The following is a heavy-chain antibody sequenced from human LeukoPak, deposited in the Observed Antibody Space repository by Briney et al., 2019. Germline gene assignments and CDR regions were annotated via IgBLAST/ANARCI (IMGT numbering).Heavy chain of an antibody. V-gene: IGHV1-18*01. CDR3: ARDRGYFDAFDI. Sequence: ASVEVSCKASACIFTRYGVSWVRQAPGQGLEWMGWISAYNGNTNYAQELQGRVTMTTDTSTSTAYMELRSLRSDDPAVYYCARDRGYFDAFDIWGQGTMVTVSS. D-gene: IGHD3-10*01. J-gene: IGHJ3*02. CDR2: ISAYNGNT. CDR1: ACIFTRYG.